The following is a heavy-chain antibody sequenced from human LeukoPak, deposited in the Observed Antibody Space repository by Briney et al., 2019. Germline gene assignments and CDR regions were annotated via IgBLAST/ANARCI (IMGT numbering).Heavy chain of an antibody. CDR2: INASDRST. CDR3: AKSAHCSGGSCYYYYYGMDV. D-gene: IGHD2-15*01. CDR1: GFTFSSYA. J-gene: IGHJ6*02. Sequence: PGGSLRLSCAASGFTFSSYAMSWVRQAPGKGLERVSAINASDRSTYYVDSVKGRFTISRDNSKNTLYLQMNSLRAQDKAVYYRAKSAHCSGGSCYYYYYGMDVWGQGTTVTVSS. V-gene: IGHV3-23*01.